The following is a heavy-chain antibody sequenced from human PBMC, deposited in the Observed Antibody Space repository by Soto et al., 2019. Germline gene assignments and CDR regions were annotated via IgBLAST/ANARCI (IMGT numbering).Heavy chain of an antibody. V-gene: IGHV5-51*01. J-gene: IGHJ5*02. Sequence: GESLKISCKASGCTFTSYWIGWVRQMPGKGLEWMGIIYPGDSDSRYSLSFQGRATISVDRSISTAYLQWSSLKASDTALYYCARGHCSSTTCYKAGFDPRGQGTLVTVSS. CDR1: GCTFTSYW. D-gene: IGHD2-2*02. CDR2: IYPGDSDS. CDR3: ARGHCSSTTCYKAGFDP.